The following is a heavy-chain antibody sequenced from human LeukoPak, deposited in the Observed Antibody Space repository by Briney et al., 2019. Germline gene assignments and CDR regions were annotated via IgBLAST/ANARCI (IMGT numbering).Heavy chain of an antibody. CDR1: GFTFSSYA. J-gene: IGHJ6*02. CDR2: ISGSGGST. CDR3: AKVLWFGELVSYYYGMDV. Sequence: PGGSLRLSCAASGFTFSSYAMSWVRQAPGKGLEWVSAISGSGGSTYYADSVKGRFTISRDNSKNTLYLQMNSLRAEDTAVYYCAKVLWFGELVSYYYGMDVWGQGTTVTVSS. D-gene: IGHD3-10*01. V-gene: IGHV3-23*01.